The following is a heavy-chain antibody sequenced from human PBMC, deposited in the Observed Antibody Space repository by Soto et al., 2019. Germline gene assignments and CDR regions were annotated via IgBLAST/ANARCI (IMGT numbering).Heavy chain of an antibody. CDR1: GYTFTSCY. CDR2: INPSGGST. V-gene: IGHV1-46*03. CDR3: ARGIAVAGDAFDI. Sequence: ASVKVSCKASGYTFTSCYMHWVGQAPGQGLEWMGIINPSGGSTRNAKKFQGRVTMTRDTSTSTVYMELSSLRSEDTAVYYCARGIAVAGDAFDIWGQGTMVT. D-gene: IGHD6-19*01. J-gene: IGHJ3*02.